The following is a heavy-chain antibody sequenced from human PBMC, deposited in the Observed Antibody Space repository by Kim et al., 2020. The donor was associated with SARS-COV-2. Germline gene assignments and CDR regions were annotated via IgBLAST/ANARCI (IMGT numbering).Heavy chain of an antibody. CDR2: IIPIFGTA. J-gene: IGHJ4*02. D-gene: IGHD3-22*01. CDR3: ASDNYYDLLSLGY. CDR1: GGTFSSYA. Sequence: SVKVSCKASGGTFSSYAISWVRQAPGQGLEWMGGIIPIFGTANYAQKFQGRVTITADESTSTAYMELSSLRSEDTAVYYCASDNYYDLLSLGYWGQGTLVTVSS. V-gene: IGHV1-69*13.